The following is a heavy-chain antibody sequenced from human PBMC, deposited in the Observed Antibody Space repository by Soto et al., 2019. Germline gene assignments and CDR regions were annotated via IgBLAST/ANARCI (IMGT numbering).Heavy chain of an antibody. CDR1: GFTFSNAW. Sequence: EVQLVESGGGLVKPGGSLRLSCAASGFTFSNAWMSWVRQAPGKGLEWVGRIKSKTDGGTTDYAAPVKGRFTISRXXXXXXXXXXXXXXXXXXXXXXXXXXXXGVFAYWGQGTLVTVSS. CDR2: IKSKTDGGTT. V-gene: IGHV3-15*01. CDR3: XXXXGVFAY. J-gene: IGHJ4*02.